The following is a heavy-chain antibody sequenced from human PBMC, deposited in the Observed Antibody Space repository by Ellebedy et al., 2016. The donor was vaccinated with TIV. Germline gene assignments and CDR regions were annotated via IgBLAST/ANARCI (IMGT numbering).Heavy chain of an antibody. CDR3: ARDLPLHGIDP. CDR1: GYTLTDLS. D-gene: IGHD1-26*01. Sequence: ASVKVSCKVSGYTLTDLSMHWVRQAPGKGLEWMGGFDPEDGETIYAQKFQGRVTMTGDTSTDTAYMELSSLRFEDTAVYYCARDLPLHGIDPWGQGTLVTVSS. J-gene: IGHJ5*02. CDR2: FDPEDGET. V-gene: IGHV1-24*01.